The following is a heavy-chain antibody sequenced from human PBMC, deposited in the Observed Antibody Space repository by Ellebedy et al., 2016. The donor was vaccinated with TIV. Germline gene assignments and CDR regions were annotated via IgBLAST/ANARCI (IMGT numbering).Heavy chain of an antibody. Sequence: SVKVSCXASGGTFSSYAISWVRQAPGQGLEWMGGIIPIFGTANYAQKFQGRVTITADESTSTAYMELSSLRSEDTAVYYCAGSNRGRSYYGMDVWGQGTTVTVSS. CDR3: AGSNRGRSYYGMDV. CDR1: GGTFSSYA. CDR2: IIPIFGTA. J-gene: IGHJ6*02. V-gene: IGHV1-69*13. D-gene: IGHD7-27*01.